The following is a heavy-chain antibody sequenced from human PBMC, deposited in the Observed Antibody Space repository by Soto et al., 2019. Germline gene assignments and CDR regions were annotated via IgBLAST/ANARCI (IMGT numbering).Heavy chain of an antibody. J-gene: IGHJ4*02. D-gene: IGHD6-19*01. CDR2: ISGGGGST. CDR3: AKRLSYNSGWYYFDY. CDR1: GFRISSYA. Sequence: PGGSLRLSCAASGFRISSYAMIWVRPAPGKGLEWVSAISGGGGSTYYADSVKGRFTISRDNSKNTLHLRMNSLRAEDTAVYYCAKRLSYNSGWYYFDYWGPGTLVTVSS. V-gene: IGHV3-23*01.